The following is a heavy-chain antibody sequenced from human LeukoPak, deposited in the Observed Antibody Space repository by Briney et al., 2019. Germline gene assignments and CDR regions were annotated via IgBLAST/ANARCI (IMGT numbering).Heavy chain of an antibody. Sequence: GASVKVSCKASGYTFTSYDINWVRQATGQGLEWMGWMNPNSGNTGYAQKFQGRVTMTRNTSISTAYMELSSLRSEDTAVYYCASITTVTGDYYYGMDVWGQGTTVTVSS. D-gene: IGHD4-11*01. CDR1: GYTFTSYD. CDR3: ASITTVTGDYYYGMDV. CDR2: MNPNSGNT. J-gene: IGHJ6*02. V-gene: IGHV1-8*02.